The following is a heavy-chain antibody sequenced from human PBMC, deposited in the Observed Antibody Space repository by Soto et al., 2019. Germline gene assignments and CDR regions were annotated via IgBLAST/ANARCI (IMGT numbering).Heavy chain of an antibody. CDR1: GFTFSDYF. J-gene: IGHJ6*02. Sequence: GGSLRLSCAASGFTFSDYFMTWIRQAPGKGLEWVSYVSSSGGTIYYADSVKGRFTISRDNAKNSLYMQMNSLRAEDTATYYCAGRGSHYYGMDVWGQGTTVTVSS. V-gene: IGHV3-11*01. CDR3: AGRGSHYYGMDV. CDR2: VSSSGGTI.